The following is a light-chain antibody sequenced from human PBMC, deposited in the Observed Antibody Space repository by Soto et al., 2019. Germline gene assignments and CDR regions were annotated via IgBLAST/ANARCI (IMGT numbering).Light chain of an antibody. J-gene: IGKJ3*01. CDR1: QTLRNK. CDR3: PQHNAWHLT. Sequence: IVLTQSPGTLSVSPGERVILSCRASQTLRNKLAWYRQKPGQAHRLLIYGGFTRATGIPARFSGSGSGTEFTLTINSLQSEDFAIYYCPQHNAWHLTFGPGTKLDLK. CDR2: GGF. V-gene: IGKV3-15*01.